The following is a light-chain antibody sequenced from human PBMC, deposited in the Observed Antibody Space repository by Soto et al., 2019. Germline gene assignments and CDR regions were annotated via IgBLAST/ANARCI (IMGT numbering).Light chain of an antibody. J-gene: IGLJ2*01. CDR1: SSNIGGGYD. V-gene: IGLV1-40*01. CDR2: GNR. CDR3: QSYDSNLSGVV. Sequence: QPVLTQPPSVSGAPGQRVTISCTGSSSNIGGGYDVHWYQQFPGKAPKLLMYGNRYRPSGVPDRFSGSKSGTSASLAITGLQAEDEADYYCQSYDSNLSGVVFGGGTKVTVL.